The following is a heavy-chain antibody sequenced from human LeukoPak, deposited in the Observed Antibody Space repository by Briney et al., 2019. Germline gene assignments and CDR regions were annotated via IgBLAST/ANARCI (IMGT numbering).Heavy chain of an antibody. CDR3: ATSRDFYDTSGYYPYYFDC. D-gene: IGHD3-22*01. J-gene: IGHJ4*02. V-gene: IGHV3-30*03. CDR1: GFTFSSYG. CDR2: IPNDRRNK. Sequence: PGGSLRLSCAASGFTFSSYGMHWVRQAPDKGLEWVAVIPNDRRNKYYAESVKGRFTISRDNSKNTLYLQMNSLRTEDTAVYYCATSRDFYDTSGYYPYYFDCWGQGTLVTVSS.